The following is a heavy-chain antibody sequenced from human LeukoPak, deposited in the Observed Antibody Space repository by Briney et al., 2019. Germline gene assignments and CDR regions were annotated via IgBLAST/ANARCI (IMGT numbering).Heavy chain of an antibody. CDR2: INHSGST. Sequence: PSETLSLTCAVYGGSFSGYYWSWIRQPPGKGLEWIGEINHSGSTNYNPSLKSRVTISVDTSKNQFSLKLSSVTAADTAVYYCARGLGGSYCSSTSCPNLDYWGREPWSPSPQ. J-gene: IGHJ4*02. V-gene: IGHV4-34*01. CDR1: GGSFSGYY. CDR3: ARGLGGSYCSSTSCPNLDY. D-gene: IGHD2-2*01.